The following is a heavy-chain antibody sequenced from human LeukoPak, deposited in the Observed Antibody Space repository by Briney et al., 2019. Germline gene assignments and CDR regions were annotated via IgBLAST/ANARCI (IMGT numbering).Heavy chain of an antibody. V-gene: IGHV4-59*08. Sequence: SETLSLTCTVSGGSISRYCWSWIRQPPGKGLEWIAYIHYTGSTNYNPSLKSRVTISMYTSKNQFSLKLTSVTAADTAVYYCARLDGNWNYFDYWGQGTLVTVSS. CDR3: ARLDGNWNYFDY. CDR1: GGSISRYC. CDR2: IHYTGST. D-gene: IGHD1-20*01. J-gene: IGHJ4*02.